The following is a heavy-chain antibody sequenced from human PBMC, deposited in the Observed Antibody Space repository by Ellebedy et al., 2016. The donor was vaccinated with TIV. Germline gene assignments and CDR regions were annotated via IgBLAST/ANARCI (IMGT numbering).Heavy chain of an antibody. Sequence: ASVTVSCXASGGTFSSYAISWVRQAPGQGLEWMGGIIPIFGTANYAQKFQGRVTITADESTSTAYMELSSLRSEDTAVYYCARGAAVATIRLYYYYGMDVWGQGTTVTVSS. J-gene: IGHJ6*02. CDR2: IIPIFGTA. D-gene: IGHD5-12*01. V-gene: IGHV1-69*13. CDR3: ARGAAVATIRLYYYYGMDV. CDR1: GGTFSSYA.